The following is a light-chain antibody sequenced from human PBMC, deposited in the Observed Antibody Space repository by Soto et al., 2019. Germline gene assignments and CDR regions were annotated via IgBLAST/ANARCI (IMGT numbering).Light chain of an antibody. Sequence: DVQMTQSPSTLSASVGDRVTITCRASQSINSWLAWYQQKPGKAPKLLIYDASSLESGVPSRFSGSGSGTEFTLTISSLQPDDFATYFCQQYDSYSFTFGPGTKVVIK. J-gene: IGKJ3*01. CDR1: QSINSW. V-gene: IGKV1-5*01. CDR3: QQYDSYSFT. CDR2: DAS.